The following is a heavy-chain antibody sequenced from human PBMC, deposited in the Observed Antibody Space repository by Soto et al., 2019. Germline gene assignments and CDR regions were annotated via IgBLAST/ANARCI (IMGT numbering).Heavy chain of an antibody. J-gene: IGHJ5*02. Sequence: SETLSLTCTVSGGSISSSSYYWGWIRQPPGKGLEWIGSIYYSGSTYYNPSLKSRVTISVDTSKNQFSLKLSSVTAADTAVYYCARSPHSSSSDWFDPCGQGTLVTVSS. CDR3: ARSPHSSSSDWFDP. CDR1: GGSISSSSYY. V-gene: IGHV4-39*01. CDR2: IYYSGST. D-gene: IGHD6-6*01.